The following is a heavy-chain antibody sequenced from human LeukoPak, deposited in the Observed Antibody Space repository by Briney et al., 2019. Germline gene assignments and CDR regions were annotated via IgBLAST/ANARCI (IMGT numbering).Heavy chain of an antibody. V-gene: IGHV1-2*02. D-gene: IGHD3-16*01. CDR2: INPNSGGT. CDR1: GYTFTGYY. Sequence: ASVKVSCKASGYTFTGYYMHWVRQAPGQGLEWMGWINPNSGGTNYAQKFQGRVTMTRDTSISTAYMELSRLRSDDTAVYYCARDRPGGEPTDYWGQGTLVTVSS. CDR3: ARDRPGGEPTDY. J-gene: IGHJ4*02.